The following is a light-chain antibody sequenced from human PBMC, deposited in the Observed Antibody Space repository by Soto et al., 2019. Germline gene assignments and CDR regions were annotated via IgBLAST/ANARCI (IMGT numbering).Light chain of an antibody. J-gene: IGLJ1*01. CDR1: SSNLGDNT. V-gene: IGLV1-44*01. CDR2: SND. CDR3: AAWDASLDGYV. Sequence: QSVLTQPPSASGTPGQRVTISCSTSSSNLGDNTVNWYQHVPGTAPKLLIYSNDQRPSGVPDRFSGSKSGTSASLANSGLQSEDEADYYCAAWDASLDGYVFGTGTKVTVL.